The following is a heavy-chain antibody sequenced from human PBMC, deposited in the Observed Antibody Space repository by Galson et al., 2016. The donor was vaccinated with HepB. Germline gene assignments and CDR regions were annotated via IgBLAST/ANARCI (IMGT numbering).Heavy chain of an antibody. CDR2: ICGRCGEM. J-gene: IGHJ4*02. D-gene: IGHD6-19*01. CDR1: GFTFDKYG. Sequence: SLRISCAASGFTFDKYGMPWFRQAPGKGLEWVSTICGRCGEMDYADSVKGRFTISRDDSKNTLYLHMNSLRVEDTAIYYCAIDPSQWHDLLFGNWAQGTLVTVSA. V-gene: IGHV3-23*01. CDR3: AIDPSQWHDLLFGN.